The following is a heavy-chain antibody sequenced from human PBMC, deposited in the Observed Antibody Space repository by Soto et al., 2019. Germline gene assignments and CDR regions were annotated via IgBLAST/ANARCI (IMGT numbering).Heavy chain of an antibody. Sequence: EVQLVESGGGLVQPGGSLRLSYASGFEFSAYWMTWVRQAPGKGLEWVAHIKKDGSEKKYVDSVKGRFTISRDNARNSVHLQMKSLRAEDTAFYYCARGRYVSGDYPKFSDYWGQGTLVTVSS. CDR1: GFEFSAYW. CDR3: ARGRYVSGDYPKFSDY. V-gene: IGHV3-7*04. CDR2: IKKDGSEK. D-gene: IGHD6-25*01. J-gene: IGHJ4*01.